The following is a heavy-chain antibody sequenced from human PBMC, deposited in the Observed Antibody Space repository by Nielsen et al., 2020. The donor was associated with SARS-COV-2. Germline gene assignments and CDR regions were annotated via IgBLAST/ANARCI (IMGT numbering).Heavy chain of an antibody. CDR2: IKSQTDGGTT. Sequence: GESLKISCAASGFTITNAWMFWVRQAPGKGLEWVGRIKSQTDGGTTDYGPPAKGRFRISRDDSQNTLYLQIDSLKTEDTAVYYCTTFIPWGRDALDIWGQGTKVTVSS. V-gene: IGHV3-15*01. D-gene: IGHD7-27*01. CDR1: GFTITNAW. J-gene: IGHJ3*02. CDR3: TTFIPWGRDALDI.